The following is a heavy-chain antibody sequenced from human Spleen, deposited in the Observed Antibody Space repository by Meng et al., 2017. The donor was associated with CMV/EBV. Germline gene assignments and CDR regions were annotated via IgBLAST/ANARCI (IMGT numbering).Heavy chain of an antibody. CDR1: GFTFDDYG. CDR3: ARGGGNSPYGMDV. CDR2: INWNGGST. V-gene: IGHV3-20*03. J-gene: IGHJ6*02. D-gene: IGHD1-7*01. Sequence: ASGFTFDDYGMSWVRQAPGKGLEWVSGINWNGGSTGYADSVKGRFTISRDNAKNSLYLQMNSLRAEDTALYYCARGGGNSPYGMDVWGQGTTVTVSS.